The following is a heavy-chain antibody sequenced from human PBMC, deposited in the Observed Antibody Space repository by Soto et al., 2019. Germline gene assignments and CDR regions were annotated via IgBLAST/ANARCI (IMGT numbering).Heavy chain of an antibody. CDR3: ARGSNVLRFLEWLYPVDY. J-gene: IGHJ4*02. CDR1: GYTFTSYG. Sequence: ASVKVSCKASGYTFTSYGISWVRQAPGQGLEWMGWISAYNGNTNYAQKLQGRVTMTTDTSTSTAYMELRSLRSDDTAVYYCARGSNVLRFLEWLYPVDYWGQGTLVTGSS. V-gene: IGHV1-18*01. CDR2: ISAYNGNT. D-gene: IGHD3-3*01.